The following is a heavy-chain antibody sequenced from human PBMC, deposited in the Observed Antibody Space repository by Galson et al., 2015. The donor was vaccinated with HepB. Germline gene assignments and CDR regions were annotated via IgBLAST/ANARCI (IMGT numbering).Heavy chain of an antibody. Sequence: SLRLSCAASGLTFSNYWMHWVRQAPGKGLLWVSHIKSDGSITTYADSVKGRFTISRDNAKNTLYLQMNSLRVEDTAVYYCATDNWGPAYWGQGILVTVSS. V-gene: IGHV3-74*03. CDR3: ATDNWGPAY. J-gene: IGHJ4*02. D-gene: IGHD7-27*01. CDR1: GLTFSNYW. CDR2: IKSDGSIT.